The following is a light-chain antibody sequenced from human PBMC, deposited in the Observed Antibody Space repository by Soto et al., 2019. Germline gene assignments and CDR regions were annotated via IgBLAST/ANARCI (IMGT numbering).Light chain of an antibody. CDR1: QDISKY. CDR2: DAS. V-gene: IGKV1-33*01. CDR3: QQYDNLPLT. Sequence: KITQSAASLSASVGDRITITCQASQDISKYLNWYQHKPGKAPKLLIYDASNFETGVPSRFSGSGSGTDFTFTISSLQPEDIATYYCQQYDNLPLTFGGGTKVDIK. J-gene: IGKJ4*01.